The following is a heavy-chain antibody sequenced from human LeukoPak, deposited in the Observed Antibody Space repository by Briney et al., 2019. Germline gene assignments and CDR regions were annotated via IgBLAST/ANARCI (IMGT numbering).Heavy chain of an antibody. D-gene: IGHD1-20*01. CDR3: ARDTNNGLDV. Sequence: TGGSLRLSCAASGFTFSSYGMHWVRQAPGKGLEWVAVIWCDGSNKYYADSVKGRFTITRDNAQNFMSLQMNSLKPEDTAVYYCARDTNNGLDVWGRGTTVTVSS. CDR2: IWCDGSNK. V-gene: IGHV3-33*01. J-gene: IGHJ6*02. CDR1: GFTFSSYG.